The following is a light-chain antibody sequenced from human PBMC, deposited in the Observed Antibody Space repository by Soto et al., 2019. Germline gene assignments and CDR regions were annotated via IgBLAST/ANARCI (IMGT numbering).Light chain of an antibody. J-gene: IGKJ1*01. V-gene: IGKV3-20*01. Sequence: EIVLTQSPGTLSLSPGERATLSCRASQNVGSRYLAWYQQKPGQAPRLLIYGTSNRATGIPDRFSGSGSGTDFSLTIRSLEPGDLAVYYCQQYGSPPRTFGQGTKVEIK. CDR3: QQYGSPPRT. CDR1: QNVGSRY. CDR2: GTS.